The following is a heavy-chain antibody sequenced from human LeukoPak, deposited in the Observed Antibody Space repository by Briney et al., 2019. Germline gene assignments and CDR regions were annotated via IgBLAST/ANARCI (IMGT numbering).Heavy chain of an antibody. V-gene: IGHV4-34*01. CDR2: INHSGST. CDR1: GGSFSGYY. CDR3: ARGGDGYNFDY. Sequence: SETLSLTCAVYGGSFSGYYWSWIRQLPGKGLEWIGEINHSGSTNYNPSLKSRVTISVDTSKNQFSLKLSSVTAADTAVYYCARGGDGYNFDYWGQGTLVTVSS. J-gene: IGHJ4*02. D-gene: IGHD5-24*01.